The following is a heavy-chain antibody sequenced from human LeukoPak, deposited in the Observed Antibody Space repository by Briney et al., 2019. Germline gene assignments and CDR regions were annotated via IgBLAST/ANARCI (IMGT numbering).Heavy chain of an antibody. CDR1: GGSISSSSYY. CDR3: ARERYGNYYYYMDV. J-gene: IGHJ6*03. D-gene: IGHD3-10*01. Sequence: SETLSLTCTVSGGSISSSSYYWGWIRQPAGKGLEWIGRIYTSGSTNYNPSLKSRVTISVDKSKNQFSLKLSSVTAADTAVYYCARERYGNYYYYMDVWGKGTTVTVSS. CDR2: IYTSGST. V-gene: IGHV4-61*02.